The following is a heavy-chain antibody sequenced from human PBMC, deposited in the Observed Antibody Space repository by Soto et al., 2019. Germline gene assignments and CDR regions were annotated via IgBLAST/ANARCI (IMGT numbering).Heavy chain of an antibody. V-gene: IGHV4-39*01. CDR1: GDSISSRSYY. J-gene: IGHJ4*02. CDR2: IYYSGST. D-gene: IGHD2-21*02. Sequence: SETLSLTFTVTGDSISSRSYYWGWIRQPPGKGLEWIRSIYYSGSTYSNPSLRSRVSMSIDTSKDQFSLKLKSVTAADTALYFCARQRTSVVTQAYFDVWGQGSLVTVS. CDR3: ARQRTSVVTQAYFDV.